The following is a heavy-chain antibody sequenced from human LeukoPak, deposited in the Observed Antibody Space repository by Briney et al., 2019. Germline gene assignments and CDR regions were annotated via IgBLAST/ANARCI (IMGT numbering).Heavy chain of an antibody. J-gene: IGHJ4*02. CDR1: GFIVSSNH. Sequence: GGSLRLSCAGPGFIVSSNHISCVRQAPGKGLEWVSIIYSDGSTYYADSVKGRFTVSRDNSKNTLYLQMNSLRAEDTAVYYCAGGSVYTVMVTKFDSWGQGSLVTVSS. CDR3: AGGSVYTVMVTKFDS. V-gene: IGHV3-66*01. CDR2: IYSDGST. D-gene: IGHD5-18*01.